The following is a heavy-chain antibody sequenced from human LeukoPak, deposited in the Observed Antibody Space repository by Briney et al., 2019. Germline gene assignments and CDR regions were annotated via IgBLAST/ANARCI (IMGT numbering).Heavy chain of an antibody. J-gene: IGHJ4*02. D-gene: IGHD4-17*01. CDR1: GGSISSNY. V-gene: IGHV4-59*08. CDR2: IYYRGST. CDR3: ARFGNDYGDYVGDY. Sequence: PAETLSLTCTVSGGSISSNYRSWIRQPPGKGLEWIGYIYYRGSTNYNPSLKSRVTILGDTSKNQFSMKLSSVTAADTAVYYCARFGNDYGDYVGDYWGQ.